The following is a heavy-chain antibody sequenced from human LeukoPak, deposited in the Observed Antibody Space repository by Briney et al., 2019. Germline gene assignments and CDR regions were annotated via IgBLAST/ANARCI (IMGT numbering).Heavy chain of an antibody. CDR3: ARELSPVVKYYFEY. J-gene: IGHJ4*02. Sequence: GGSLRLSCAASGFTFSSYGIHWVRQAPGKGLEWDAVIWYDGSNKYYADSVKGRFTISRDNSKNTLYLQMNSLRADDTALYYCARELSPVVKYYFEYWGQGTLVTVSP. D-gene: IGHD3-22*01. CDR2: IWYDGSNK. V-gene: IGHV3-33*08. CDR1: GFTFSSYG.